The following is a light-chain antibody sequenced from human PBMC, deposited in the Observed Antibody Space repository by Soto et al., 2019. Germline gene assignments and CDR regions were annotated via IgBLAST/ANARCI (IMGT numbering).Light chain of an antibody. CDR1: QSVDTN. Sequence: EIVLTQSPATLSLSPGDRVTLSCRASQSVDTNLAWYQQRPGQAPRLLVYGASTKATDMPGRFSGRGSGTEFTLTISNLQSEDFAVYYCQQYRNWPRTFGQGTKVDIK. J-gene: IGKJ1*01. CDR2: GAS. V-gene: IGKV3-15*01. CDR3: QQYRNWPRT.